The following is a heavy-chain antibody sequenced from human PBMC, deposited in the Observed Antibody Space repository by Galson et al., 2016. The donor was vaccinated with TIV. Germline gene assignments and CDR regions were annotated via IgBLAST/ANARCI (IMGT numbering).Heavy chain of an antibody. Sequence: SVKVSCKASGGTFSSYAISWVRQAPGQGLEWMGGIIPIFGTANYAQKFQGRVTITADESTSKAYMELSSLRSEDKAVFYCARSEYSYGKYYYYYYMDVWGKGTTVIVSS. J-gene: IGHJ6*03. CDR3: ARSEYSYGKYYYYYYMDV. V-gene: IGHV1-69*13. CDR1: GGTFSSYA. D-gene: IGHD5-18*01. CDR2: IIPIFGTA.